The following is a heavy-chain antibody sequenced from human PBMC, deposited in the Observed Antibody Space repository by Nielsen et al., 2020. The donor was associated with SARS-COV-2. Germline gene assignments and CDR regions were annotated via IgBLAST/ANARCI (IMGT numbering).Heavy chain of an antibody. D-gene: IGHD4-17*01. CDR2: VYYSGST. Sequence: SETLSLTCAVSGVSTSSGYWWSWVRPPPGKGLEWIGEVYYSGSTNYNPSLKSRVTISVDKSKNQFSLKLNSVTAADTAIYYCARAAPTVTLDYWGQGRLVSVSS. CDR1: GVSTSSGYW. CDR3: ARAAPTVTLDY. V-gene: IGHV4-4*02. J-gene: IGHJ4*02.